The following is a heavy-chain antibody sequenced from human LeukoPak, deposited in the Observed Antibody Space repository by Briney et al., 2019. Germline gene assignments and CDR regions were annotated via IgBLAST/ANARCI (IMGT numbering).Heavy chain of an antibody. CDR3: AKDKPLPYLDY. CDR2: ISYDGTNK. V-gene: IGHV3-30*18. CDR1: GFTFSSYG. Sequence: GGSLRLSCAASGFTFSSYGMHWVRQAPGKGLEWVAVISYDGTNKYYADSVKGRFTISRDNSKNTLYLEMNSLRAEDTAVYYCAKDKPLPYLDYWGQGTLVTVSS. J-gene: IGHJ4*02.